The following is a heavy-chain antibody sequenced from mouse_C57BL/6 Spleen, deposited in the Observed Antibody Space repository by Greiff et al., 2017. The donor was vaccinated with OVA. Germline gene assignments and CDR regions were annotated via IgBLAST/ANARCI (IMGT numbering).Heavy chain of an antibody. D-gene: IGHD1-1*01. Sequence: QVQLQQPGAELVKPGASVKLSCKASGYTFTSYWMHWVKQRPGQGLEWIGMIHPNSGSTKYNEKFKSKATLTVDKSSSTAYMQLSSLTSVDSAVYYGAREGYYGSSPWFADWGQGTLVTVSA. CDR3: AREGYYGSSPWFAD. CDR2: IHPNSGST. V-gene: IGHV1-64*01. CDR1: GYTFTSYW. J-gene: IGHJ3*01.